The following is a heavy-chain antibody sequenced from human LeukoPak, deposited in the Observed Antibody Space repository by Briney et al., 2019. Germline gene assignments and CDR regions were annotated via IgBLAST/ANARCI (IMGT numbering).Heavy chain of an antibody. CDR2: ISWDGGST. CDR1: GFTFSSYG. J-gene: IGHJ5*02. V-gene: IGHV3-43*01. CDR3: AKDWESGFDP. D-gene: IGHD1-26*01. Sequence: GGSLRLSCAASGFTFSSYGMSWVRQAPGKGLEWVSLISWDGGSTYYADSVKGRFTISRDNSKNSLYLQMNSLRTEDTALYYCAKDWESGFDPWGQGTLVTVSS.